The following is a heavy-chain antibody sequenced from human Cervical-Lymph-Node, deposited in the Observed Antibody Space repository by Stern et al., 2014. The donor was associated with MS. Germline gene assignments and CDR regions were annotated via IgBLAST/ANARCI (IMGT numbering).Heavy chain of an antibody. CDR2: IFPGGFDI. J-gene: IGHJ4*02. V-gene: IGHV5-51*01. CDR3: ARQRYFDY. CDR1: GYTFTSYW. Sequence: EVQLVESGPEVKRPGESLKISCQASGYTFTSYWIGWVRQMPGKGLEWIAIIFPGGFDIRYSPSFQGKVTISADKSSSTAYLQWNNLKASDTAIYYCARQRYFDYWGQGTLVTVSS.